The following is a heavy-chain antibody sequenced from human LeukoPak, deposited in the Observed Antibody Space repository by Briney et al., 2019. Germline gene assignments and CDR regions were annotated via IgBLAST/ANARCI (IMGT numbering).Heavy chain of an antibody. CDR3: ARDPSAWFDP. V-gene: IGHV6-1*01. D-gene: IGHD1-26*01. Sequence: SQTLSLTCAISGDSVSSGSAAWNWIRQSPSRGLEWLGRTYYRSKWYSDYAVSVKSRMSIISDTSNNQFSLQLKSLTPEDTAVYYCARDPSAWFDPWGQGTLVTVSS. CDR1: GDSVSSGSAA. CDR2: TYYRSKWYS. J-gene: IGHJ5*02.